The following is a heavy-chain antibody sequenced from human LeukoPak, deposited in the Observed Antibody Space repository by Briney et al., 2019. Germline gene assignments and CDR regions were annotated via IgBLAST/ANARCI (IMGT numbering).Heavy chain of an antibody. Sequence: ASVKVSCKASGYTFTGYYMHWVRQAPGQGLEWMGWINPNSGGTNYAQKFQGRVTMTEDTSTDTAYMELSSLRSEDTAVYYCATARIVGATRYWFDPWGQGTLVTVSS. J-gene: IGHJ5*02. CDR3: ATARIVGATRYWFDP. V-gene: IGHV1-2*02. D-gene: IGHD1-26*01. CDR1: GYTFTGYY. CDR2: INPNSGGT.